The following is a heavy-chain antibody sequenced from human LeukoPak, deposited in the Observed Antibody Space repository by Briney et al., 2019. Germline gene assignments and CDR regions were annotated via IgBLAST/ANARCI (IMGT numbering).Heavy chain of an antibody. CDR1: GFSFSNHW. V-gene: IGHV3-7*03. J-gene: IGHJ4*02. CDR3: VRDDRGIAVGSRDY. CDR2: INPDGTER. D-gene: IGHD6-19*01. Sequence: QPGGSLRLSCAASGFSFSNHWMIWVRQAPGKGLEWVATINPDGTERRYVDSVKGRFTISRDNGKNSLYLQMSSLRAEDTAVYYCVRDDRGIAVGSRDYGAQGSLVTVSS.